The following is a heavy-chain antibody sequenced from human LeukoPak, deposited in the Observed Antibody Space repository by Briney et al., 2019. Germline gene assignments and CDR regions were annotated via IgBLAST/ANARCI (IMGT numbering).Heavy chain of an antibody. V-gene: IGHV4-59*08. Sequence: MSSETLSLICTVSGASSTSYYWSWIRQPPGKGLEWMGYIHYSGTTNYNPTVTTRVTFSVDASKAQVSLKLRSVTAADTAVYYCARHLPNRGSYGMDAWDQGTTVTVSS. J-gene: IGHJ6*02. CDR2: IHYSGTT. CDR1: GASSTSYY. CDR3: ARHLPNRGSYGMDA. D-gene: IGHD1-26*01.